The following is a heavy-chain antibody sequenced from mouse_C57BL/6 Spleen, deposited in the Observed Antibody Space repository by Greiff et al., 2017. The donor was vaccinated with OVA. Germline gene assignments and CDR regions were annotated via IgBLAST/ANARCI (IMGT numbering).Heavy chain of an antibody. Sequence: QVQLQQSGAELVRPGTSVKVSCKASGYAFTNYLIEWVKQRPGQGLEWIGVTNPGSGGTNYNEKFKGKATLTADKSSSTAYMQLSSLTSEDSAVYFCARSDYYGNYGYAMDYWGQGTSVTVSS. CDR2: TNPGSGGT. V-gene: IGHV1-54*01. CDR3: ARSDYYGNYGYAMDY. D-gene: IGHD2-1*01. CDR1: GYAFTNYL. J-gene: IGHJ4*01.